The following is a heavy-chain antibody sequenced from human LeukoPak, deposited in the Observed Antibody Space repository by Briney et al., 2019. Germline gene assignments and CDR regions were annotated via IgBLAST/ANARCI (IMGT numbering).Heavy chain of an antibody. CDR3: ARVDGGRIKRKYYFDY. CDR1: GYTFTGYY. V-gene: IGHV1-2*02. CDR2: INPNSGGT. Sequence: ASVKLSCKSSGYTFTGYYMHWVRQAPGQGLEWMGWINPNSGGTNYAQKFQGRVTMTRDTSISTAYMELSRLRSDDTAVYYCARVDGGRIKRKYYFDYWGQGTLVTVSS. D-gene: IGHD2-15*01. J-gene: IGHJ4*02.